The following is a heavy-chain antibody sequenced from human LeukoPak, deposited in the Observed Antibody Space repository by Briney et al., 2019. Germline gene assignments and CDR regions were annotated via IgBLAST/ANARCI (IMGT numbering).Heavy chain of an antibody. CDR3: ARHGSGELAHGPYDY. D-gene: IGHD3-10*01. J-gene: IGHJ4*02. CDR2: INDSGDT. V-gene: IGHV4-59*08. CDR1: GASISGYY. Sequence: SETLSLTCSVSGASISGYYWSWIRQPPGKRLEWIAYINDSGDTNYNPSLKSRVSISVDTSKNQVSLKLSSVTAADTAVYYRARHGSGELAHGPYDYWGQGTLVTVSS.